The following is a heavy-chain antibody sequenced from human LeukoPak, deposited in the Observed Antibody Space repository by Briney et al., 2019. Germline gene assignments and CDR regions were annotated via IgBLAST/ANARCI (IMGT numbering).Heavy chain of an antibody. V-gene: IGHV1-69*01. D-gene: IGHD2-2*01. CDR3: ETRRRYCSSTSCPPYYYYGMDV. CDR2: IIPIFGTA. CDR1: GDTFRRSA. J-gene: IGHJ6*02. Sequence: ASVKVSCKASGDTFRRSAISWVRQAPGQGLEWMGGIIPIFGTANYAQKFQGRVTITADESTSTAYMELSSLRSEDTAVYYCETRRRYCSSTSCPPYYYYGMDVWGQGTTVTVSS.